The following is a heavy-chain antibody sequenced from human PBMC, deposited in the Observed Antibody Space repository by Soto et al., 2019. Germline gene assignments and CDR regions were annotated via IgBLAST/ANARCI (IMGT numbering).Heavy chain of an antibody. D-gene: IGHD3-10*01. CDR3: VRDHYFAFDT. V-gene: IGHV3-48*02. J-gene: IGHJ4*02. Sequence: EAHLVESGGGLVQPGGSLRLSCAASGFTFSDNPMNWVRLAPGKGLEWVSHIRSDGTTIYYADSVKGRFTISRDNAKNSLYLHMNSLRDEDTAIYYCVRDHYFAFDTWGQGTLVTVSS. CDR1: GFTFSDNP. CDR2: IRSDGTTI.